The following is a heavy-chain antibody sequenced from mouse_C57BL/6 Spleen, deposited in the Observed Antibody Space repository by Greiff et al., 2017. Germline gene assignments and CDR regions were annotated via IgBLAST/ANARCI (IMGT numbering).Heavy chain of an antibody. CDR1: GSTFSDYG. J-gene: IGHJ3*01. V-gene: IGHV5-17*01. Sequence: EVQVVESGGGLVKPGGSLKLSCAASGSTFSDYGMHWVRQAPEKGLEWVAYISSGSSTIYYADTVKGRFTISRDNAKNTLFLQMTSLGSEDTAMYYCARVKGLLWFAYWGQGTLVTVSA. CDR3: ARVKGLLWFAY. CDR2: ISSGSSTI. D-gene: IGHD1-1*01.